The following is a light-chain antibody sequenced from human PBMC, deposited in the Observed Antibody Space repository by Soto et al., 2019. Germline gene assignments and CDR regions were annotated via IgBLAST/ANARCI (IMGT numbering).Light chain of an antibody. Sequence: DIQMTQSPSTLSASVGDRVTITCRASHSISSWLAWYQQRPGKAPKLLIYKASNLESGVPSRFSGSGSGTELTLTISSLHPDDFATYYCQQYYTYPWTFGPGTKVEIK. J-gene: IGKJ1*01. CDR3: QQYYTYPWT. CDR2: KAS. V-gene: IGKV1-5*03. CDR1: HSISSW.